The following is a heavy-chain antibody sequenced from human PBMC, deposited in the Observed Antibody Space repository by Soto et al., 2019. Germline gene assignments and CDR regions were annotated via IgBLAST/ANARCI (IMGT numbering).Heavy chain of an antibody. D-gene: IGHD2-2*02. CDR1: GCSITTSSYY. J-gene: IGHJ6*02. CDR3: ARHVLVPAAIGGMDV. CDR2: IYYSGST. Sequence: SDTVSPTCTLSGCSITTSSYYWGWIRLPPGKGLEWIGSIYYSGSTYYNPSLKSRVTISVDTSKNQFSLKLSSVTAADTAVYYCARHVLVPAAIGGMDVWGQGTTVT. V-gene: IGHV4-39*01.